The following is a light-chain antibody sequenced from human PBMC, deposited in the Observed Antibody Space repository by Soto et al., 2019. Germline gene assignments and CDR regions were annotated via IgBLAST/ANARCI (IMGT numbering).Light chain of an antibody. Sequence: QSALTQPAYVSGSPGQSITISCTGTSSDVGGYNYVSWYQQHPGKAPKLMIYDVSNRPSGVSNRFSGSKSGNTASLTISGLQAEDEADYYCSSYTSSSTSYVFGTGT. CDR3: SSYTSSSTSYV. V-gene: IGLV2-14*01. J-gene: IGLJ1*01. CDR1: SSDVGGYNY. CDR2: DVS.